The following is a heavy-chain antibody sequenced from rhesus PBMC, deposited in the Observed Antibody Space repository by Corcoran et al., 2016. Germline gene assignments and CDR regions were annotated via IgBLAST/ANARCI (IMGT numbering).Heavy chain of an antibody. CDR1: GGSFSSYW. CDR2: IYGISGST. CDR3: ARRLLGNYNSLDV. J-gene: IGHJ5-2*02. D-gene: IGHD4-35*01. V-gene: IGHV4-160*01. Sequence: QVPLQESGPGLVKPSETLSLTCTVSGGSFSSYWWGCIRQPPWTGLEWIGSIYGISGSTEYNPSLKSRATISRDTSKNQFSLKLSSVTAADTAVYYCARRLLGNYNSLDVWGRGVLVTVSS.